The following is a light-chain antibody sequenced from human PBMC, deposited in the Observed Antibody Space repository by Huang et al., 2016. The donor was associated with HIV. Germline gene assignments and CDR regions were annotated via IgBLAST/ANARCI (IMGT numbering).Light chain of an antibody. J-gene: IGKJ2*01. CDR2: GAS. CDR3: QQYHNWPYT. Sequence: EIIMTQSPATLSLSPGEGASLSCRANQSVATTLAWYLHRPGQSPRILIFGASTRASGLPGRFSGSGSGTQVTLTVSGLQSEDFAVYYCQQYHNWPYTFGQGTKLEI. V-gene: IGKV3-15*01. CDR1: QSVATT.